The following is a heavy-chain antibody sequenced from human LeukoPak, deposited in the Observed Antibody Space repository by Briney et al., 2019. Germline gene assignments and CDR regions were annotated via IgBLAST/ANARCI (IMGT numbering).Heavy chain of an antibody. Sequence: GGSLRLSCAGSGFTFRNPWMSWVRQAPGKGLEWVGRIKSKTDGETTDYAAPVKGRFTISRDDSKSTLYLQMNSLKTEDTAVYYCTTDRDYDILTGDNYGMDVWGQGTTVTVSS. CDR2: IKSKTDGETT. CDR3: TTDRDYDILTGDNYGMDV. D-gene: IGHD3-9*01. V-gene: IGHV3-15*01. CDR1: GFTFRNPW. J-gene: IGHJ6*02.